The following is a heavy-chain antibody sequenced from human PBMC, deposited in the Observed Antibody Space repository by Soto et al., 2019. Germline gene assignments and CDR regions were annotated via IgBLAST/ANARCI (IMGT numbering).Heavy chain of an antibody. CDR1: GDSFSSHA. V-gene: IGHV1-69*06. CDR3: ARGGALSTSWYWGDGLDS. D-gene: IGHD2-2*01. CDR2: IIPVFGTP. Sequence: QVQLEQSGSEVKKSGSSVKVSCKASGDSFSSHAITWVRQAPGHGLEWMGGIIPVFGTPSYAQRFQGRLTITAEKSTNTSYMELRSLRSEDTAVYFCARGGALSTSWYWGDGLDSWGQGTQVTVSS. J-gene: IGHJ4*02.